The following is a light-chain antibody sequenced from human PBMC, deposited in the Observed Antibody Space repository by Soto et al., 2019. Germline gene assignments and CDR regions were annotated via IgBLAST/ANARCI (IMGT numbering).Light chain of an antibody. CDR2: GAS. Sequence: EIVITQSPATLSVSPGERATLSFRASRSVSSNLAWYQQKFGQAPRILIYGASTRATGIPARFRGSGSGTECTLTLSRLQPDDFSTYYCQHYNSYSEAFGQGTKVDIK. CDR3: QHYNSYSEA. CDR1: RSVSSN. J-gene: IGKJ1*01. V-gene: IGKV3-15*01.